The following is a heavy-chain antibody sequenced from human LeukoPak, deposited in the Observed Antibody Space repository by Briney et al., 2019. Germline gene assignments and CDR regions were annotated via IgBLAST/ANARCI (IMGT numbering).Heavy chain of an antibody. J-gene: IGHJ3*02. CDR1: GSPFISYA. CDR2: IRSDGSNK. CDR3: ARIAVAGTLSAFDI. D-gene: IGHD6-19*01. V-gene: IGHV3-30*02. Sequence: GGSLRPPFAASGSPFISYAMHWVSQAPGKGRGGGEFIRSDGSNKYYIDSVKGRFTISRDNSKNTLYLQMNSLRAEDTAVYYCARIAVAGTLSAFDIWGQGTMVTVSS.